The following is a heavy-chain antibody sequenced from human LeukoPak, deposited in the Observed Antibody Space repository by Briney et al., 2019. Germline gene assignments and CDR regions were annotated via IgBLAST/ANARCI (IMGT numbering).Heavy chain of an antibody. V-gene: IGHV1-69*04. Sequence: ASVKVSCKASGVTFSSYAISWVRQAPGQGLEWMGRIIPILGIANYAQKFQGRVTITADKSTSTAYMELSSLRSEDTAVYYCARGPDYGGKTPQGLYYYYYYMDVWGKGTTVTVSS. CDR1: GVTFSSYA. J-gene: IGHJ6*03. CDR2: IIPILGIA. D-gene: IGHD4-23*01. CDR3: ARGPDYGGKTPQGLYYYYYYMDV.